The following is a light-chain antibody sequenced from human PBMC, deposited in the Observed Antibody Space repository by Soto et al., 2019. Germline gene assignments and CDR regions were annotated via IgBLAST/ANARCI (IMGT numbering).Light chain of an antibody. V-gene: IGLV1-44*01. J-gene: IGLJ3*02. Sequence: QSVLTQAPSASGTPGQRVTISCSGGSSNIGSNTVHWYQQLPGTAPKVLVYINDRRPSGVPDRFSGSKSGTSASLAISGLQSEDEADYYCATWDDSLNGWVFGGGTKLTVL. CDR2: IND. CDR3: ATWDDSLNGWV. CDR1: SSNIGSNT.